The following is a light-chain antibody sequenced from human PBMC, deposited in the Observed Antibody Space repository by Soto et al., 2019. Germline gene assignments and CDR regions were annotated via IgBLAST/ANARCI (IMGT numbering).Light chain of an antibody. CDR1: QSISSW. CDR3: QHRRT. V-gene: IGKV1-5*03. Sequence: DIQMTQSPSTLSASVGDRVTITCRASQSISSWLAWYQQKPGKAPKLLIYKASSLESGVPSRFSGSGSGTEFTLTISSLQPDDLATYYCQHRRTFGQGTKLEIK. J-gene: IGKJ2*02. CDR2: KAS.